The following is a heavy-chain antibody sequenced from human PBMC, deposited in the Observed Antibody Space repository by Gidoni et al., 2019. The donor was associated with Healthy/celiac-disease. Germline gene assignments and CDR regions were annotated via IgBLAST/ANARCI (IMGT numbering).Heavy chain of an antibody. V-gene: IGHV3-49*05. D-gene: IGHD5-18*01. CDR3: TRASLPLDTAMVVDY. CDR2: IRSKAYGGTT. Sequence: EVQLVESGGGLVKPGRSLRPSCTASGFTFGDYAMSWFRQAPGKGLEWVGFIRSKAYGGTTEYAASVKGRFTISRDDSKSIAYLQMNSLKTEDTAVYYCTRASLPLDTAMVVDYWGQGTLVTVSS. J-gene: IGHJ4*02. CDR1: GFTFGDYA.